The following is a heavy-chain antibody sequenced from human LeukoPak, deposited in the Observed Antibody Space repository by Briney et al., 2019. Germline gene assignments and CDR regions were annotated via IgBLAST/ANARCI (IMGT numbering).Heavy chain of an antibody. J-gene: IGHJ3*02. D-gene: IGHD5-12*01. CDR2: ISGSGGGT. V-gene: IGHV3-23*01. CDR3: AKQNSGYDNHDAFDI. CDR1: GFTFRSYA. Sequence: QTGGSLRLSCAASGFTFRSYAMSWVRQAPGKGLEWGSAISGSGGGTYYADSVKGRFTISRDNSKNTLYLQMNSLRAEDTGVYYCAKQNSGYDNHDAFDIWGQGTMVTVSS.